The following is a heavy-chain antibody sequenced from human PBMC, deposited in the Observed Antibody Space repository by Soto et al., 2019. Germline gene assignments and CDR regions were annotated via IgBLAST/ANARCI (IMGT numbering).Heavy chain of an antibody. CDR3: ARDRAYCSGGSCYRDAFDI. CDR1: GGTFSRYA. D-gene: IGHD2-15*01. J-gene: IGHJ3*02. V-gene: IGHV1-69*12. Sequence: QVQLVQSGAEVKKPGSSVKVSCKASGGTFSRYAISWVRQAPGQGLEWMGGIIPIFGTANYAQKFQGRVTITADESTSKAYMELSSLRSEDTAVYYCARDRAYCSGGSCYRDAFDIWGQGTMVTVSS. CDR2: IIPIFGTA.